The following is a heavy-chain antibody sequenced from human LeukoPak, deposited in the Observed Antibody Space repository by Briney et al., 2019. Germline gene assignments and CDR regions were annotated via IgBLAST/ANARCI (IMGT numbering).Heavy chain of an antibody. CDR2: ISYDGSNK. CDR1: GFTFSSYA. J-gene: IGHJ4*02. CDR3: ARDAVRSGEMGRVDY. Sequence: GGSLRLSCAASGFTFSSYAMHWVRQAPGKGLEWVAVISYDGSNKYYADSVKGRFTISRDNSKNTLYLQMSSLRPEDTAVFYCARDAVRSGEMGRVDYWGKGTLVTVSS. D-gene: IGHD5-24*01. V-gene: IGHV3-30*04.